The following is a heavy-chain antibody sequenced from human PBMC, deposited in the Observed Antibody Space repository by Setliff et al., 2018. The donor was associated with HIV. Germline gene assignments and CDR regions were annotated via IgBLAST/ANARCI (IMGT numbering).Heavy chain of an antibody. CDR1: GYTLIAYG. Sequence: ASVKVSCKTSGYTLIAYGISWVRQAPGQGPEWMGWISGYNANTNYALKLQGRLTMSTDTSTGTAYMELWSLRSDDTAVYYCARDGDSRDGRLYHYYYMDVWGKGTTVTVSS. CDR2: ISGYNANT. J-gene: IGHJ6*03. D-gene: IGHD1-26*01. CDR3: ARDGDSRDGRLYHYYYMDV. V-gene: IGHV1-18*01.